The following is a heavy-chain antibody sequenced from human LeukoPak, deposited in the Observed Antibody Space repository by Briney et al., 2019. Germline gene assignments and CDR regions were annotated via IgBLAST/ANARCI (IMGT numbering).Heavy chain of an antibody. CDR3: ARVRESYAFDY. CDR1: GFSFSDYY. CDR2: ISSSGSTK. V-gene: IGHV3-11*01. Sequence: GGSLRLSCAASGFSFSDYYMSWIRQAPGKGLEWISYISSSGSTKYYADSVKGRFTISRDNAKNSLYLQMNSLRAEDTAVYYCARVRESYAFDYGGQGTLVTVSS. J-gene: IGHJ4*02. D-gene: IGHD1-26*01.